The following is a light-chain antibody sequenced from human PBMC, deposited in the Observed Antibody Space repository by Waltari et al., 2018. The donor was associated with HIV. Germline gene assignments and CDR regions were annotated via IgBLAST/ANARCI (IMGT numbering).Light chain of an antibody. V-gene: IGLV1-51*01. CDR1: SSNIGNNY. CDR2: DTK. Sequence: QAVLTQPPSVSAAPGQKVTISCSGSSSNIGNNYVSWYQQFPGKAPKVLTYDTKKRPPGVPDRFSGSRSGTSATLGVAGLQTGDEADYYCGTWDTSLSAGVFGGGTKLTVL. CDR3: GTWDTSLSAGV. J-gene: IGLJ3*02.